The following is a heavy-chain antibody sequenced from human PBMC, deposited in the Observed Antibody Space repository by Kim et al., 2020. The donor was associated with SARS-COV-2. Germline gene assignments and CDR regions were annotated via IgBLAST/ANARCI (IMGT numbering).Heavy chain of an antibody. V-gene: IGHV4-39*01. CDR3: ATIDFDLDY. D-gene: IGHD3-3*01. CDR2: GTT. J-gene: IGHJ4*02. Sequence: GTTYTNPSPESRVAIAVDTCKNQFSRKLSSVTAADTAVYYCATIDFDLDYWGQGALVTVSS.